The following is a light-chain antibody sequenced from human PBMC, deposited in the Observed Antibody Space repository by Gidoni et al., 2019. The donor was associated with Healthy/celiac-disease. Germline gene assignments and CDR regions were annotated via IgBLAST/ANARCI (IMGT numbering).Light chain of an antibody. CDR3: QQRGNWPAYT. V-gene: IGKV3-11*01. J-gene: IGKJ2*01. Sequence: EIVLTHSPATLSSSPGGRATLSCSASQSVSSYLAWYQQKPGQAPRLLIYDASNRATGIPARFSGSGSGTDFTLTISSLEPEDFAVYYCQQRGNWPAYTFGQGTKLEIK. CDR1: QSVSSY. CDR2: DAS.